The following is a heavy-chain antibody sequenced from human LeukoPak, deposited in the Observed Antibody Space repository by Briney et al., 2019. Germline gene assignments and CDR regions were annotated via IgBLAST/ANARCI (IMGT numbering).Heavy chain of an antibody. V-gene: IGHV3-49*03. CDR2: IKMKAHGGTT. CDR3: SRDWAVLKSSLILYY. Sequence: PGGSLRLSCAASGFTFADYTMSWFRQAPGKGLEWVALIKMKAHGGTTEYAASVRGRFIISRDESKLIAYMQMNSVKVEDKSVYYCSRDWAVLKSSLILYYWGQGTLGTVSP. D-gene: IGHD2-15*01. CDR1: GFTFADYT. J-gene: IGHJ4*02.